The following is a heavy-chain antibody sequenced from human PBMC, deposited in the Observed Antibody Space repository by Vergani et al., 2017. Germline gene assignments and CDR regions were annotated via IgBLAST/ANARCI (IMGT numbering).Heavy chain of an antibody. CDR2: IYHSGST. CDR3: ATTKIVVVIPTKRGGAFDY. V-gene: IGHV4-38-2*01. CDR1: GYSISSGYY. J-gene: IGHJ4*02. D-gene: IGHD3-22*01. Sequence: QVQLQESGPGLVKPSETLSLTCAVSGYSISSGYYWGWIRQPPGKGLEWIGSIYHSGSTYYNPSLKSRVTISVDTSKNQFSLKLSSVTAADTAVYYCATTKIVVVIPTKRGGAFDYWGQGTLVTVSS.